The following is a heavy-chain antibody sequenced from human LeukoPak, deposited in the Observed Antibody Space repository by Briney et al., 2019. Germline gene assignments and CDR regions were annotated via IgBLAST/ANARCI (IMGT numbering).Heavy chain of an antibody. CDR3: ARDRYYDSNLLGPDAFDI. CDR1: GYTFTSYG. Sequence: ASVKVSCKASGYTFTSYGISWVRQAPGQGLEGMGWISAYNGNTNYAQKLQGRVTTTTDTSTSTAYMELKSLRSDDTVVYYCARDRYYDSNLLGPDAFDIWGQGTMVTVSS. CDR2: ISAYNGNT. D-gene: IGHD3-22*01. J-gene: IGHJ3*02. V-gene: IGHV1-18*01.